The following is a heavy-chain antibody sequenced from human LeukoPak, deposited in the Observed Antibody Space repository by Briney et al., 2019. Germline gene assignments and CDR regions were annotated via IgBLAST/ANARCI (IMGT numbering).Heavy chain of an antibody. Sequence: PGGSLRLSCAASGFTFDDYAMHWVRQAPGKGLEWVSGIGWNSGSIGYADSVKGRFTISRDNAKNSLYLQMNSLRAEDTALYYCAKGTYSGYDGAFDYWGQGTLVTVSS. J-gene: IGHJ4*02. D-gene: IGHD5-12*01. CDR1: GFTFDDYA. CDR2: IGWNSGSI. CDR3: AKGTYSGYDGAFDY. V-gene: IGHV3-9*01.